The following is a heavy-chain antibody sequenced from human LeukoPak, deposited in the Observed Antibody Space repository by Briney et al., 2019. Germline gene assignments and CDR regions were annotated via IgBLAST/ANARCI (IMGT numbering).Heavy chain of an antibody. CDR1: GGTFSSYA. CDR3: ATMSIAAHQNYYYGMDV. CDR2: IIPIFGTA. V-gene: IGHV1-69*13. Sequence: SVKVSCKASGGTFSSYAISWVRQAPGQGLEWMGGIIPIFGTANYAQKFQGRVTITADESTSTAYMELSSLRSEDTAVYYCATMSIAAHQNYYYGMDVWGQGTTVTVSS. D-gene: IGHD6-6*01. J-gene: IGHJ6*02.